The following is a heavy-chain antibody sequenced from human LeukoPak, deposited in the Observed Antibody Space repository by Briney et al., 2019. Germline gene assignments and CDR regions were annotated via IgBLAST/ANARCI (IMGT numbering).Heavy chain of an antibody. D-gene: IGHD2-8*02. V-gene: IGHV4-59*01. CDR2: IYYTVTT. J-gene: IGHJ4*02. CDR1: SASIRNYY. Sequence: SETLSLTCTVSSASIRNYYLSWIRQSPGKGLEWIGYIYYTVTTNYNPSLKSRVTISIDTSKNQFSLKLTSVTAADTAIYYCARPKITGGFDSWGQGTLVTVSS. CDR3: ARPKITGGFDS.